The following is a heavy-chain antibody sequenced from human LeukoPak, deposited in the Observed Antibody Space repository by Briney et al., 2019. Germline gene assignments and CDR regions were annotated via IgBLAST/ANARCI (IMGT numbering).Heavy chain of an antibody. CDR2: ITDSGTNT. V-gene: IGHV3-23*01. D-gene: IGHD6-19*01. CDR3: AKGSGSGWYGWLDP. CDR1: GFTFRSYA. J-gene: IGHJ5*02. Sequence: GGSLRLSCAVSGFTFRSYAMNWARQAPGKGLEWVSVITDSGTNTYYGDSVKGRFTVSRDNSKNTLYLQMNSLRAEDTAVYYCAKGSGSGWYGWLDPWGQGTLVTVSS.